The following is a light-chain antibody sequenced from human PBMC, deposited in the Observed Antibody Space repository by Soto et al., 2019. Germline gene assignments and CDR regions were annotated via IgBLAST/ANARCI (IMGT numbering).Light chain of an antibody. CDR2: GAS. CDR3: QQYYSYPPLT. CDR1: QSLNTN. Sequence: EIVMTQSPATLSVSPGERATLSCRASQSLNTNLAWYQQKPGQAPRLLLYGASTRATGIPARFSGSGSGTEFTLTISSLQSEDFATYYCQQYYSYPPLTFGGGTKVEIK. J-gene: IGKJ4*01. V-gene: IGKV3-15*01.